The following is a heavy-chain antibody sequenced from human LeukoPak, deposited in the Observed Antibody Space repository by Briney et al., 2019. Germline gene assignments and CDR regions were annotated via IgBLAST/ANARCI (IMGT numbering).Heavy chain of an antibody. V-gene: IGHV3-66*01. J-gene: IGHJ6*02. CDR3: AREGSVYYYYGMDV. CDR1: GFTVSSNY. CDR2: IYSGGST. Sequence: GGSLRLSCAASGFTVSSNYMSWVRQAPGKGLEWVSVIYSGGSTYYADSVKGRFTISRDNSKNTLYLQMNSLRAEDTAAYYCAREGSVYYYYGMDVWGQGTTVTVSS.